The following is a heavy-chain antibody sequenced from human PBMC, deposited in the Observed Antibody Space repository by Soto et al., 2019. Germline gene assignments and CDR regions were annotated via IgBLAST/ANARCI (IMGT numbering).Heavy chain of an antibody. J-gene: IGHJ4*02. CDR3: ASPDYGHYDGGFYY. Sequence: QVQLVQSGAEVKKPGSSVKVSCKASGGTFSSYAISWVRQAPGQGLEWMGGIIPIFGTANYAQKFQGRVTITADESTITAYMELSSLRSEDTAVYYCASPDYGHYDGGFYYLGQGALGTVSS. CDR1: GGTFSSYA. V-gene: IGHV1-69*01. D-gene: IGHD4-17*01. CDR2: IIPIFGTA.